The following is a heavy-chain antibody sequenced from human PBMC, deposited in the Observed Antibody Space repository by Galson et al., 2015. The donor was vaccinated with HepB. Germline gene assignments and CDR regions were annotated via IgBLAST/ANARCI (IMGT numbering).Heavy chain of an antibody. J-gene: IGHJ4*02. CDR2: ISWNSGPI. V-gene: IGHV3-9*01. Sequence: SLRLSCAASGFTFDDYAMHWVRQAPGKGLEWVSGISWNSGPIDYSDSVKGRFTISRDNAKNSLYLQMNSLKAEDTALYFCAKGQRTTFGVAALDYWGQGTLVTVSA. CDR1: GFTFDDYA. CDR3: AKGQRTTFGVAALDY. D-gene: IGHD3-3*01.